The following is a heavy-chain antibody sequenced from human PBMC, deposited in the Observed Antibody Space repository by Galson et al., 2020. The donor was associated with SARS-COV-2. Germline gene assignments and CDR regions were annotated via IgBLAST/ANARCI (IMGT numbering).Heavy chain of an antibody. D-gene: IGHD3-10*01. Sequence: TGGSLRLSCAASGFTFSSYAMHWVRQAPGKGLEWVAVISYDGSNKYYADSVKGRFTISRDNSKNTLYLQMNSLRAEDTAVYYCARGAPSLILWFGEFCDYWGQGTLVTVSS. CDR3: ARGAPSLILWFGEFCDY. J-gene: IGHJ4*02. V-gene: IGHV3-30-3*01. CDR1: GFTFSSYA. CDR2: ISYDGSNK.